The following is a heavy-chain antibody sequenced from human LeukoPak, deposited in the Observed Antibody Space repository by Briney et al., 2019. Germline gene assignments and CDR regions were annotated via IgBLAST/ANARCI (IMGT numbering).Heavy chain of an antibody. CDR3: AKWGYYYYYYYMDV. J-gene: IGHJ6*03. CDR2: ISGSGGST. Sequence: GGTLRLSCAASGFTFSSYGMSWVRQAPGKGLEWVSAISGSGGSTYYADSVKGRFTISRDNSKNTLYLQMNSLRAEDTAVYYCAKWGYYYYYYYMDVWGKGTTVTVSS. D-gene: IGHD7-27*01. CDR1: GFTFSSYG. V-gene: IGHV3-23*01.